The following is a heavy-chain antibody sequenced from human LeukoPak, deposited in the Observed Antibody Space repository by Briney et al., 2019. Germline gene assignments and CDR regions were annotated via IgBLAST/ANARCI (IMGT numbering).Heavy chain of an antibody. J-gene: IGHJ6*02. CDR3: ARAGGEDYYYYGMDA. Sequence: ASVKVSCKASGYTFTSYYMHWVRQAPGQGLEWMGIINPSGGSTSYAQKFQGRVTMTRDTSTSTVYMELSSLRSEDTAVYYCARAGGEDYYYYGMDAWGQGTTVTVSS. V-gene: IGHV1-46*01. CDR1: GYTFTSYY. CDR2: INPSGGST. D-gene: IGHD2-21*01.